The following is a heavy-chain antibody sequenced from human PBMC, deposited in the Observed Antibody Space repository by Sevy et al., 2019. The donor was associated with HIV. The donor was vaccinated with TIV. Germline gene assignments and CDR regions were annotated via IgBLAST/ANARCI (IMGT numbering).Heavy chain of an antibody. CDR3: ARDGYLGTESYYFDY. CDR2: ISAYNGNT. Sequence: ASVKVSCKASGYTFTSYGISWVRQAPGQGLEWMGWISAYNGNTNFAQKLQGRVTMTTDTSTRTAYMELRSLRSDDTALYYCARDGYLGTESYYFDYWGQGTLVTVSS. J-gene: IGHJ4*02. D-gene: IGHD7-27*01. CDR1: GYTFTSYG. V-gene: IGHV1-18*01.